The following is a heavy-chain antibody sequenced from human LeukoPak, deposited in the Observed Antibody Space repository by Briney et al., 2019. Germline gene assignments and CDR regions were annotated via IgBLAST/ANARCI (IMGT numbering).Heavy chain of an antibody. CDR3: ARDSPLCGVQTFDY. J-gene: IGHJ4*02. CDR2: ISAYNGNT. Sequence: ASVKVSCKASGYTFTSYGISWVRQAPGQGLERMGWISAYNGNTNYAQKLQGRVTMTTDTSTSTAYMELRSLRSDDTAVYYCARDSPLCGVQTFDYWGQGTLVTVSS. CDR1: GYTFTSYG. V-gene: IGHV1-18*01. D-gene: IGHD2-8*01.